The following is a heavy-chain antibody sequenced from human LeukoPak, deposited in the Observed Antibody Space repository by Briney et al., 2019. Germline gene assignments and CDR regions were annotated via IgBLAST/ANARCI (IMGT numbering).Heavy chain of an antibody. CDR3: ARASGYSSSWYIGY. V-gene: IGHV3-53*01. Sequence: GGSLRLSCAASGFTFSNAWMSWVRQAPGKGLEWVSVIYSGNNTYYADSVKGRFTVSRDSSKNTLNLQMNSLRAEDTAVYYCARASGYSSSWYIGYWGQGALVTVSS. J-gene: IGHJ4*02. CDR2: IYSGNNT. CDR1: GFTFSNAW. D-gene: IGHD6-13*01.